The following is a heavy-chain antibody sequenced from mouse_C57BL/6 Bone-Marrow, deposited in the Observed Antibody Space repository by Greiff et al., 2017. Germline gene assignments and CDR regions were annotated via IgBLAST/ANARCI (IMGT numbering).Heavy chain of an antibody. V-gene: IGHV5-6*01. CDR1: GFTFSSYG. CDR3: ARQGRLWLRRGYFDV. Sequence: EVQLVESGGDLVKPGGSLELSCAASGFTFSSYGMSWVRQTPDKRLEWVATISSGGSYTYYPDSVKGRFTISRDNAKNTLYLQMSSLKSEDTAMYYCARQGRLWLRRGYFDVWGTGTTVTVSS. D-gene: IGHD2-2*01. CDR2: ISSGGSYT. J-gene: IGHJ1*03.